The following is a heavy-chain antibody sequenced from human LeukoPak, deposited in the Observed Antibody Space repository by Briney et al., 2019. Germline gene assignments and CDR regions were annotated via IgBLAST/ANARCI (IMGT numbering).Heavy chain of an antibody. CDR1: GFAFDNFA. D-gene: IGHD3-10*01. Sequence: PGGSLRLSCAASGFAFDNFAMHWVRQAPGMGLEWVSLVSGDGTDTYYSDSVKGRFTVFRDNSKNSVFLQLNILRTEDTAFYFCGRDSEQHVINWGQGILVTVSS. J-gene: IGHJ4*02. V-gene: IGHV3-43*02. CDR3: GRDSEQHVIN. CDR2: VSGDGTDT.